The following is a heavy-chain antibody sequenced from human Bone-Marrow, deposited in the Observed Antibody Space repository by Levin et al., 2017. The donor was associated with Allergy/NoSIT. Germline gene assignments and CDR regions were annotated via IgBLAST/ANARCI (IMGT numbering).Heavy chain of an antibody. J-gene: IGHJ6*03. V-gene: IGHV4-34*01. D-gene: IGHD2-2*01. CDR2: INHSGST. CDR3: ARGRYCSSTSCYAWGYYYYYYMDV. Sequence: LSQTLSLPCAVYGGSFRGYYWSWIRQPPGKGLEWIGEINHSGSTNYNPSLKSRVTISVDTSKNQFSLKLSSVTAADTAVYYCARGRYCSSTSCYAWGYYYYYYMDVWGKGTTVTVSS. CDR1: GGSFRGYY.